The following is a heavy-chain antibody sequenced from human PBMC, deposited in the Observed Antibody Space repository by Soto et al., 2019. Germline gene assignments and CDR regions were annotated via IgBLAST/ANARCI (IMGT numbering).Heavy chain of an antibody. Sequence: SETLSLTCTVSAGSINNTNNYWGWIRQPPGKGLEWIGSIYYSGSTYYNRSLKSRVTISLDTSKSQFSLKLSSVTAADTAVYYCARRSRDGYGFFDYWGQGTLVTVSS. V-gene: IGHV4-39*01. J-gene: IGHJ4*02. CDR1: AGSINNTNNY. D-gene: IGHD5-12*01. CDR2: IYYSGST. CDR3: ARRSRDGYGFFDY.